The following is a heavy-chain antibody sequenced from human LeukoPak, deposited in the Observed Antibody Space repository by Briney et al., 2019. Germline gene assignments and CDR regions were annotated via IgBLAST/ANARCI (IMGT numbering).Heavy chain of an antibody. CDR3: ARSDCNSSSCYYLSYYAMDV. CDR1: GYTFTSYD. D-gene: IGHD2-2*01. V-gene: IGHV1-8*01. Sequence: ASVKVSCKASGYTFTSYDINWVRQATGQGLEWMGWMNPNSGNTGYAQKFQGRVTMTRNTSISTAYMELSSLRSEDTAVYYCARSDCNSSSCYYLSYYAMDVWGRGTAVTVSS. CDR2: MNPNSGNT. J-gene: IGHJ6*02.